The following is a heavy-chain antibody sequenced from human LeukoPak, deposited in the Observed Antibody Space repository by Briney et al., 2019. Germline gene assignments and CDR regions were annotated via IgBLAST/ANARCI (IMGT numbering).Heavy chain of an antibody. D-gene: IGHD3-3*01. CDR1: GFTFSNAW. J-gene: IGHJ6*04. CDR2: IKSKTDGGTT. CDR3: TTENPSGYYYGMDV. Sequence: PGGSLRLSCAASGFTFSNAWMSWVRQAPGKGLEWVGRIKSKTDGGTTDYAAPVKGRFTISRDDSKNTLYLQTNSLKTEDTGVYYCTTENPSGYYYGMDVWGKGTTVTVSS. V-gene: IGHV3-15*01.